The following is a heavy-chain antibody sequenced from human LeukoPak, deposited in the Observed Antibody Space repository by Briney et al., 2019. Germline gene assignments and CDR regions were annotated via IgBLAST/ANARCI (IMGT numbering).Heavy chain of an antibody. Sequence: ASVKVSCKASGYTFTSYFMNWVRQAPGQGLEWMGWMNTNTGNPTYAQGFTGRFVFSLDTSVSTAYLQISSLKTEDTAVYYCAVLSYDSSGYYYPFDYWGQGTLVTVSS. V-gene: IGHV7-4-1*02. CDR1: GYTFTSYF. CDR3: AVLSYDSSGYYYPFDY. CDR2: MNTNTGNP. D-gene: IGHD3-22*01. J-gene: IGHJ4*02.